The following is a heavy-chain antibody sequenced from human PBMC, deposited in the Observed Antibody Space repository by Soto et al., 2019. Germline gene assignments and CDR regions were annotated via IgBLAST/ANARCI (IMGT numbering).Heavy chain of an antibody. V-gene: IGHV3-53*01. CDR3: ARAILTMVRGVIILKYGIIMDV. CDR1: GFTVGGNY. J-gene: IGHJ6*02. CDR2: IYSGGST. D-gene: IGHD3-10*01. Sequence: GGSLRVSCAAAGFTVGGNYMSWVRQAPGKGLEWVSVIYSGGSTYYADSVKGRFTISRDNSKNTLYLQMNSLRAEDTAVYYCARAILTMVRGVIILKYGIIMDVWGQGTTVTVSS.